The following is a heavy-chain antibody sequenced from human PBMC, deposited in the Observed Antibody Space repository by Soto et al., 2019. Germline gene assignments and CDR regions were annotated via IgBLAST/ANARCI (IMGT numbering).Heavy chain of an antibody. CDR2: INHSGST. CDR3: ARGRDWNYVFNY. D-gene: IGHD1-7*01. J-gene: IGHJ4*02. V-gene: IGHV4-34*01. Sequence: QVQLQQWGAGLLKPSETLSLTCAVYGGTFSGYYWSWIRQPPGKGLEWIGEINHSGSTNYNPSLKSRVTISVDTSKNQFSLKLSSVTAADTAVYYCARGRDWNYVFNYWGQGTLVTVSS. CDR1: GGTFSGYY.